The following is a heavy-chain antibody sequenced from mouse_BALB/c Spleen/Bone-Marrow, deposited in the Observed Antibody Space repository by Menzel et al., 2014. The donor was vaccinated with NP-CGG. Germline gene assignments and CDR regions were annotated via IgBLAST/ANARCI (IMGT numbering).Heavy chain of an antibody. CDR1: GYTFSNYW. Sequence: VQLQQSGTVLARPGAAVKMSCKASGYTFSNYWMHWVKQRPGQGLECIGTIYPGNSDTTYNQKFKGKATLTAVTSTSTAYMELSSLTNEDSAVYYCTTLARNKFDYWGQGTTLTVSS. V-gene: IGHV1-5*01. J-gene: IGHJ2*01. CDR3: TTLARNKFDY. D-gene: IGHD3-1*01. CDR2: IYPGNSDT.